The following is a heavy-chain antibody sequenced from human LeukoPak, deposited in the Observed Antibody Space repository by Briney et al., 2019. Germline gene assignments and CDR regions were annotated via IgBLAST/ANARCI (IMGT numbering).Heavy chain of an antibody. Sequence: PSGTLSLTCAVSGGSISSSNWWSWVRQPPGKGLEWIGEIYHSGSTNYNPSLKSRVTISVDKSKNQFSLKLSSVTAADTAVYYCARQGGYDFLLGPDAFDIWGQGTMVTVSS. CDR3: ARQGGYDFLLGPDAFDI. CDR2: IYHSGST. CDR1: GGSISSSNW. V-gene: IGHV4-4*02. J-gene: IGHJ3*02. D-gene: IGHD5-12*01.